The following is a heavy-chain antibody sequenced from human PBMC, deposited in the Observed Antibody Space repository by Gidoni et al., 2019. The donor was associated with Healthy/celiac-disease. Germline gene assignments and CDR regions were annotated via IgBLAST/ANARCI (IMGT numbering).Heavy chain of an antibody. CDR3: ARQVVPAAIFDY. Sequence: LSPGKGLEWIGSIYYSGSTYYNPSLKSRVTISVDTSKNQFSLKLSSVTAADTAVYYCARQVVPAAIFDYWGQGTLVTVSS. V-gene: IGHV4-39*01. CDR2: IYYSGST. D-gene: IGHD2-2*01. J-gene: IGHJ4*02.